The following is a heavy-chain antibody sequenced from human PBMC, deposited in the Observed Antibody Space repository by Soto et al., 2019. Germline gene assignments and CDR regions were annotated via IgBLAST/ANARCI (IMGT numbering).Heavy chain of an antibody. CDR2: ISYDGSNK. Sequence: QVQLVESGGGVVQPGRSLRLSCAASGFTFSSYGMHWVRLAPGKGLEWVAVISYDGSNKYYADSVKGRFTISRDNSKNTLYLQMNSLRAEDTAVYYCAKEWIQLWRYFDYWGQGTLVTVSS. J-gene: IGHJ4*02. V-gene: IGHV3-30*18. CDR3: AKEWIQLWRYFDY. CDR1: GFTFSSYG. D-gene: IGHD5-18*01.